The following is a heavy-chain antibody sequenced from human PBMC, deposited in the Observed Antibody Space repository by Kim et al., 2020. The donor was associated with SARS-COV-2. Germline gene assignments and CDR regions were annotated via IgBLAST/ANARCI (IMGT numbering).Heavy chain of an antibody. J-gene: IGHJ3*02. CDR2: IWYDGSNK. Sequence: GGSLRLSCAASGFTFSSYGMHWVRQAPGKGLEWVAVIWYDGSNKYYADSVKGRFTISRDNSKNTLYLQMNSLRAEDTSVYYCARDLTPFCAFDIWGQGTMVTVSS. CDR1: GFTFSSYG. CDR3: ARDLTPFCAFDI. D-gene: IGHD3-3*01. V-gene: IGHV3-33*01.